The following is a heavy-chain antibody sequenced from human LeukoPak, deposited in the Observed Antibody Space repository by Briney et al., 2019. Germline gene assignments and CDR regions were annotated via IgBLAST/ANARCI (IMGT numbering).Heavy chain of an antibody. V-gene: IGHV3-23*01. J-gene: IGHJ5*02. D-gene: IGHD2-2*01. CDR2: ISASGGTT. CDR1: GFTFSSYA. Sequence: QAGGSLRLSCAASGFTFSSYAMSWVRQAPGKGLEWVSAISASGGTTYYADSVKGRFTISRDNSKNTLHLQMSSLRAEDTAVYYCAKEPREYCSSTSCPNWIDPWGQGTLVTVSS. CDR3: AKEPREYCSSTSCPNWIDP.